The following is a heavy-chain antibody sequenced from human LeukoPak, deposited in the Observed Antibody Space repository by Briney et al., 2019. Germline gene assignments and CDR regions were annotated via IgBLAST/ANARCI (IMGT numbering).Heavy chain of an antibody. CDR3: ARSSEDIVVVPAALYYFDY. J-gene: IGHJ4*02. CDR2: ISYDGSNK. V-gene: IGHV3-30*03. D-gene: IGHD2-2*01. CDR1: GFTFSSYG. Sequence: PGGSLRLSCAASGFTFSSYGMHWVRQAPGKGLEWVAVISYDGSNKYYADSVKGRFTISRDNSKNTLYLQMNSLRAEDTAVYYCARSSEDIVVVPAALYYFDYWGQGTLVTVSS.